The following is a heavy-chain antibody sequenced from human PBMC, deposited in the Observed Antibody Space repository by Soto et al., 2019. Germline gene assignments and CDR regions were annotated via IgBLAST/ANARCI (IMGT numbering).Heavy chain of an antibody. V-gene: IGHV1-69*13. CDR2: IIPIFGTA. CDR1: GGTFSSYA. J-gene: IGHJ6*02. Sequence: SVKVSCKASGGTFSSYAISWVRQTPGQGLEWMGGIIPIFGTANYAQKFQGRVTITADESTSTAYMELSSLRSEDTAVYYCARRHCTNGVCYIGYYYYGMDVWGQGTTVTVSS. D-gene: IGHD2-8*01. CDR3: ARRHCTNGVCYIGYYYYGMDV.